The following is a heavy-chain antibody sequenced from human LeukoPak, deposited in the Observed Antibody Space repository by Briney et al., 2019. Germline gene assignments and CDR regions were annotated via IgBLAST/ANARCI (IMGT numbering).Heavy chain of an antibody. V-gene: IGHV1-2*06. CDR3: ASLSSSGSTLSGY. Sequence: ASVKVSCKASGYTFTGYYMHWVQQAPGQGLEWMGRINPNSGGTNYAQKFQGRVTMTRDTSISTAYMELSRLRSDDTAVYYCASLSSSGSTLSGYWGQGTLVTVSS. D-gene: IGHD1-26*01. J-gene: IGHJ4*02. CDR1: GYTFTGYY. CDR2: INPNSGGT.